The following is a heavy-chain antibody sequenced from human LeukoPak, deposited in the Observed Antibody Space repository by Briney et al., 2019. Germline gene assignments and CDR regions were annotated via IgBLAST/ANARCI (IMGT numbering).Heavy chain of an antibody. CDR3: AKYTSGTSYRGLDQ. D-gene: IGHD3-10*01. CDR1: GLTVSSYA. CDR2: IIGSAVNT. J-gene: IGHJ4*02. Sequence: PGESLRLSCGASGLTVSSYAMSWVRQAPGKGVEWVSTIIGSAVNTSYADSVKGRFTISRDDSKNTVYLQMNSLRAEDTAVYSCAKYTSGTSYRGLDQWGQGTLVTVSS. V-gene: IGHV3-23*01.